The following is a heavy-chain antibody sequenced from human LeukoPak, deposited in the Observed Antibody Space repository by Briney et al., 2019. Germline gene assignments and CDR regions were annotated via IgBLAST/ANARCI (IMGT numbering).Heavy chain of an antibody. CDR1: GFTFSSYG. CDR3: AKDAVAGNRYFDY. J-gene: IGHJ4*02. CDR2: IRYDGSNK. D-gene: IGHD6-19*01. V-gene: IGHV3-30*02. Sequence: PGGSLRLSCAASGFTFSSYGMHWVRQAPGKGLEWVGFIRYDGSNKYYADSVKGRFTISRDNSKNTLYLQMNSLRAEDTAVYYCAKDAVAGNRYFDYWGQGTLVTVSS.